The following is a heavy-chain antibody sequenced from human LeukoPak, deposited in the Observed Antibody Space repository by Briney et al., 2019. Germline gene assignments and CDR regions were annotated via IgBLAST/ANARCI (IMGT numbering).Heavy chain of an antibody. J-gene: IGHJ4*02. CDR1: GYTFTSYG. CDR3: ARDGDIVVVPAAMLLDY. Sequence: ASVKVSCKASGYTFTSYGISWVRQAPGQGLEWMGWISAYNGNTNYARKLQGRVTMTTDTSTSTAYMELRSLRSDDTAVYYCARDGDIVVVPAAMLLDYWGQGTLVTVSS. V-gene: IGHV1-18*04. CDR2: ISAYNGNT. D-gene: IGHD2-2*01.